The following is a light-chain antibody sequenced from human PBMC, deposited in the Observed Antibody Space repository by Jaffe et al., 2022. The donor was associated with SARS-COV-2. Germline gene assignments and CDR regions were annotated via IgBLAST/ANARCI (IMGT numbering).Light chain of an antibody. CDR3: HHRSTWPLT. Sequence: EVVLTQSPGTLSLSPGERATLSCRASQNIAAHLAWYRQRPGQPPRLLIYDASNRATGIPARFSGSWSGTDFTLTINSLEPEDFAVYYCHHRSTWPLTFGQGTRLEI. CDR2: DAS. CDR1: QNIAAH. V-gene: IGKV3-11*01. J-gene: IGKJ5*01.